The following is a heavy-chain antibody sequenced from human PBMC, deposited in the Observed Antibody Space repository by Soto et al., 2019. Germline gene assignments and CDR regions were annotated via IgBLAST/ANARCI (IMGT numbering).Heavy chain of an antibody. Sequence: KASETLSLTCTVSGGSISSGGYYWSWIRQHPGKGLEWIGYIYYSGSTYYNPSLKSRVTISVDTSKNQFSLKLSSVTAADTAVYYCARGTYYYDSSGYFDYWGQGTLVTVSS. V-gene: IGHV4-31*03. CDR3: ARGTYYYDSSGYFDY. CDR1: GGSISSGGYY. CDR2: IYYSGST. J-gene: IGHJ4*02. D-gene: IGHD3-22*01.